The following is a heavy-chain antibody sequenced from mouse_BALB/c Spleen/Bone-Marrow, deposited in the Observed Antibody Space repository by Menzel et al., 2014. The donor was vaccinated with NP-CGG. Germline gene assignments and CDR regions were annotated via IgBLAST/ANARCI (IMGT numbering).Heavy chain of an antibody. CDR3: ARGDTTAIHWYFDV. V-gene: IGHV1S34*01. CDR2: ISCYNGAT. Sequence: LVKTGASVKISCKASGYSSTGYYMHWVKQSHGKSLEWIGYISCYNGATSHNQKFKGKATFTVDTPSSTAYMQFNSLTSEDSAVYYCARGDTTAIHWYFDVWGAGTTVTVSS. J-gene: IGHJ1*01. CDR1: GYSSTGYY. D-gene: IGHD1-2*01.